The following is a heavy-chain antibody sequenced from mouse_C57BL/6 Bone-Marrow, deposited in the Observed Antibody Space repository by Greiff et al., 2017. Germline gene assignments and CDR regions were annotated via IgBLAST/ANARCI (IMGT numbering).Heavy chain of an antibody. V-gene: IGHV5-17*01. J-gene: IGHJ3*01. CDR1: GFTFSDYG. CDR2: ISSGSSTI. CDR3: AIYSNYGFAY. D-gene: IGHD2-5*01. Sequence: EVKVVESGGGLVKPGGSLKLSCAASGFTFSDYGMHWVRQAPEKGLEWVAYISSGSSTIYYADTVKGRFTISRDNAKNTLFLQMTSLRSEDTAMYYCAIYSNYGFAYWGQGTLVTVSA.